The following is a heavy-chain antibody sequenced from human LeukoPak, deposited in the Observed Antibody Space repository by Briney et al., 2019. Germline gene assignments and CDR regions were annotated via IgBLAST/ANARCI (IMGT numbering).Heavy chain of an antibody. CDR3: ARDANYGGNS. Sequence: ASVTVSCKASGGTFSSYAISWVRQAPGQGLEWMGGIIPIFGTANYAQKFQGRVTITADESTSTAYMELSSLRSEDTAVYYCARDANYGGNSWGQGTLVTVSS. V-gene: IGHV1-69*13. CDR2: IIPIFGTA. CDR1: GGTFSSYA. D-gene: IGHD4-23*01. J-gene: IGHJ4*02.